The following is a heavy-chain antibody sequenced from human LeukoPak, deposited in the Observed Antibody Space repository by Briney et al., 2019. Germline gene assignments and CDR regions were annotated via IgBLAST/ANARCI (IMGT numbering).Heavy chain of an antibody. CDR3: AKAPPTVTTMGPDYYMDV. CDR2: ISYDGSNK. Sequence: GRSLRLSCAASGFTFSSYGMHWVRQAPGKGLEWGAVISYDGSNKYYADSVKGRFTISRDNSKNTLYLQMNSLRAEDTAVYYCAKAPPTVTTMGPDYYMDVWGKGTTVTVSS. CDR1: GFTFSSYG. J-gene: IGHJ6*03. D-gene: IGHD4-17*01. V-gene: IGHV3-30*18.